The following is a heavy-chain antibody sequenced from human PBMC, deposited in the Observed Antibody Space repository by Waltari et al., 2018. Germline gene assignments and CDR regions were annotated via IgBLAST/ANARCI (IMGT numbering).Heavy chain of an antibody. D-gene: IGHD2-15*01. CDR2: IYHSGST. J-gene: IGHJ4*02. V-gene: IGHV4-4*02. CDR3: AREPLGYCSGGSCYGNY. Sequence: QVQLQESGPGLVKPSGTLSLTCAVSGGSISSSNWWSWVRQPPGKGLEWIGEIYHSGSTNYNPSLKSRVTISVYKSKNQFSLKLSSVTAADTAVYYCAREPLGYCSGGSCYGNYWGQGTLVTVSS. CDR1: GGSISSSNW.